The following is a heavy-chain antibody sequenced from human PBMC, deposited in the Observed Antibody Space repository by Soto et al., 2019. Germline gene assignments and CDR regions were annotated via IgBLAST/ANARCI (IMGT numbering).Heavy chain of an antibody. V-gene: IGHV3-21*01. CDR1: GFTFSSYS. Sequence: EVQLVESGGGLVKPGGSLRLSCAASGFTFSSYSMNWVRQAPGKGLEWVSSISSSSSYIYYADSVKGRVTISRENAKNTQYLQMNSLRAEDTAVYYCARDDTYSSSWPNYYYYDGMDVWGQGTTVTVSS. CDR2: ISSSSSYI. D-gene: IGHD6-13*01. CDR3: ARDDTYSSSWPNYYYYDGMDV. J-gene: IGHJ6*02.